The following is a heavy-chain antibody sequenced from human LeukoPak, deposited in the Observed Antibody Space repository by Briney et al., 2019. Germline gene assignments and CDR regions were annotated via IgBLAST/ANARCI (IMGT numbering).Heavy chain of an antibody. CDR1: GGSFSGYY. D-gene: IGHD5-24*01. V-gene: IGHV4-34*01. CDR3: ARHLRDGYTDY. J-gene: IGHJ4*02. CDR2: INHSGST. Sequence: SETLSLTCAVYGGSFSGYYWSWIRQPPGKGLEWIGEINHSGSTNYNPSLKSRVTISVDTSKNQFSLKLSSVTAADTAVYFCARHLRDGYTDYWGQGTLVTVSS.